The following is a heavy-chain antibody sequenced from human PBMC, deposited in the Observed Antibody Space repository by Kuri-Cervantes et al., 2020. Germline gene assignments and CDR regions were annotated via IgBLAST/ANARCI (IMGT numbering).Heavy chain of an antibody. J-gene: IGHJ5*02. CDR2: MNPNSGNT. CDR1: GYTFTSYD. Sequence: ASVKVSCKASGYTFTSYDINWVRQATGQGLEWMGWMNPNSGNTDYAQKLQGRVTMTTDTSTSTAYMELRSLRSDDTAVYYCARSWDIYNWFDPWGQGTLVTVSS. V-gene: IGHV1-8*01. CDR3: ARSWDIYNWFDP. D-gene: IGHD1-26*01.